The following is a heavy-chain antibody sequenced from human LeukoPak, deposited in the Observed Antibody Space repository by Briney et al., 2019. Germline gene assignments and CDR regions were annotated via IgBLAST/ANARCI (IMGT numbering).Heavy chain of an antibody. CDR1: GDSISTYY. CDR3: ARAFSSSSFYFNY. J-gene: IGHJ4*02. Sequence: PSETLSLTCTVSGDSISTYYWNWIRQPPGEGLEWIGYIYHSGSTNYNPSLKSRVTISVDTSKNHFSLKLSSVTAADTDVYYCARAFSSSSFYFNYWGQGTLVTVSS. D-gene: IGHD6-6*01. V-gene: IGHV4-59*01. CDR2: IYHSGST.